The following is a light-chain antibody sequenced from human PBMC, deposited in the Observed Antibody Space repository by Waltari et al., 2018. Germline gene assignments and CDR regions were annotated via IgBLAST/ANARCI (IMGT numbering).Light chain of an antibody. V-gene: IGKV3-15*01. CDR2: GIS. CDR3: QQYFNWPLT. CDR1: ETIYNF. Sequence: IVMTQSPGTLSVSPGQRASLSCRASETIYNFLAWYQQKPGQSPRLLIHGISTRAAGVPARFTGSGSGADFTLTIDSLQSDDFALYFCQQYFNWPLTFGQGTNVEI. J-gene: IGKJ1*01.